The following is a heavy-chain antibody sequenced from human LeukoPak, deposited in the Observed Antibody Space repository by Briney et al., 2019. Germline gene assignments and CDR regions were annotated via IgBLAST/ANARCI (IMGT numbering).Heavy chain of an antibody. CDR2: VYGSGYT. V-gene: IGHV4-59*01. CDR3: ARETSLAGFASGLGFNY. Sequence: LRLSCAASGFTFSDYYMSWIRQPPGKGLEWIGYVYGSGYTNYNPSLKSRVTMSIDTSKNHFSLKLTSVTAADTATYYCARETSLAGFASGLGFNYWGQGILVTVSS. J-gene: IGHJ4*02. D-gene: IGHD6-19*01. CDR1: GFTFSDYY.